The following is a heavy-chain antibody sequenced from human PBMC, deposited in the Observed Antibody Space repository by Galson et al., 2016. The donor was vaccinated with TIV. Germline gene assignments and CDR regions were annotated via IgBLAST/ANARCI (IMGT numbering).Heavy chain of an antibody. V-gene: IGHV3-11*06. CDR3: AAGRWSRGALDI. CDR1: GFTFSDYY. D-gene: IGHD1-26*01. CDR2: ISSGRSSSP. Sequence: SLRLSCAASGFTFSDYYMNWVRQPPGKGLEWISYISSGRSSSPIYVDSVKGRFTISRDNAKNSRNLQMSKLRAEDTAVYYCAAGRWSRGALDIRGQGTMVTVSS. J-gene: IGHJ3*02.